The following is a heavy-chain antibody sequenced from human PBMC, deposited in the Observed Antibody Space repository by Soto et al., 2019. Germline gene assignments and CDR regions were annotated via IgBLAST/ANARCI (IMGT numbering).Heavy chain of an antibody. J-gene: IGHJ4*02. Sequence: SETLSLTCTVSGGSISSSSYYWGWIRQPPGKGLEWIGSIYYSGSTYYNPSLKSRVTISVDTSKNQFSLKLSSVTAADTAVYYCARGSHDYGDYVWGFDYWGQGTLVTVSS. CDR1: GGSISSSSYY. D-gene: IGHD4-17*01. V-gene: IGHV4-39*01. CDR2: IYYSGST. CDR3: ARGSHDYGDYVWGFDY.